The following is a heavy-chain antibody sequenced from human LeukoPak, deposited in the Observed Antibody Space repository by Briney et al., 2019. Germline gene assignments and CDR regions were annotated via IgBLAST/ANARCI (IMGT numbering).Heavy chain of an antibody. V-gene: IGHV1-8*02. CDR3: ARSLWEVTSDY. Sequence: ASVKVSCKASGYTFTSYGISWVRQATGQGLEWMGWMNPNSGNTGYAQKFQGRVTMTRNTSISTAYMELSSLRSEDTAVYYCARSLWEVTSDYWGQGTLVTVSS. D-gene: IGHD3-16*01. J-gene: IGHJ4*02. CDR1: GYTFTSYG. CDR2: MNPNSGNT.